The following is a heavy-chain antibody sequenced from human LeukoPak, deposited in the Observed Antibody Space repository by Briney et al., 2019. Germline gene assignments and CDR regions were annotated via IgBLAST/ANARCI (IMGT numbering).Heavy chain of an antibody. V-gene: IGHV4-4*07. CDR3: ARDKMYYDILTGYYPCCAFDI. D-gene: IGHD3-9*01. CDR2: IYTSGST. CDR1: GGSISSYY. Sequence: SETLSLTCTVSGGSISSYYWSWIRQPAGKGLEWIGRIYTSGSTNYNPSLKSRVTMSVDTSKNQFSLKLSSVTAADTAVYYYARDKMYYDILTGYYPCCAFDIWGQGTMVTVSS. J-gene: IGHJ3*02.